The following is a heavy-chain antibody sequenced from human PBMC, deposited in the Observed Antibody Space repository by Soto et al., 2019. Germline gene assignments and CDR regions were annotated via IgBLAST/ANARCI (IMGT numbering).Heavy chain of an antibody. CDR3: AKGYHDFWSGYIPDYYYYGMDV. CDR2: ISYDGSNK. J-gene: IGHJ6*02. Sequence: PGGSLRLSCAASGFTFSSYGMHWVRQAPGKGLEWVAVISYDGSNKYYADSVKGRFTISRDNSKNTLYLQMNSLRAEDTAVYYCAKGYHDFWSGYIPDYYYYGMDVWGQGTTVTVSS. CDR1: GFTFSSYG. D-gene: IGHD3-3*01. V-gene: IGHV3-30*18.